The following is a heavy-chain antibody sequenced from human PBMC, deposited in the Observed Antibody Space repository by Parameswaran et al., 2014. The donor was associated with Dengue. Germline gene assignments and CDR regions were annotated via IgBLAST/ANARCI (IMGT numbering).Heavy chain of an antibody. CDR3: ARETWVTNRGGSSYYMDV. J-gene: IGHJ6*03. Sequence: WVRQAPGQGLEWMGWINTNTGNPTYAQGFTGRFVFSLDTSVSTAYLQISSLKAEDTAVYYCARETWVTNRGGSSYYMDVWGKGTTVTVSS. CDR2: INTNTGNP. D-gene: IGHD6-6*01. V-gene: IGHV7-4-1*02.